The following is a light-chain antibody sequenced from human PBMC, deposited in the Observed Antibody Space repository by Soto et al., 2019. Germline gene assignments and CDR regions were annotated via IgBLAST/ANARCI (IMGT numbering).Light chain of an antibody. CDR3: CSRL. J-gene: IGLJ2*01. CDR1: STDPATYDL. CDR2: EVA. V-gene: IGLV2-23*02. Sequence: QSALTQPASVSGSPGQSIIISCTGTSTDPATYDLVSWYQQHPGKAPQLIIYEVAKRPSGVSARFSGSQSGDTASLTISGLQAADEAYYYCCSRLFGGGTKLTVL.